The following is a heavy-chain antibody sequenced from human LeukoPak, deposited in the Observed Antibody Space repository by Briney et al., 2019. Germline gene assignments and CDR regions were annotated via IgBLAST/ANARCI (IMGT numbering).Heavy chain of an antibody. V-gene: IGHV3-30-3*01. CDR3: ARDLKN. Sequence: PGRSLRLSCAASGFTFSSYAMHWVRQAPGKGLEWVAVISYDGSNKYYADSVKGRFTISRDNSKNTLYLQMNSLRAEDTAVYYCARDLKNWGQGTLVTVSS. CDR1: GFTFSSYA. CDR2: ISYDGSNK. J-gene: IGHJ4*02. D-gene: IGHD3-9*01.